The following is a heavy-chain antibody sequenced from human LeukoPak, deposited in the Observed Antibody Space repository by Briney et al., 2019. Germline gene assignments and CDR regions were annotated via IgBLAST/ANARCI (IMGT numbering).Heavy chain of an antibody. D-gene: IGHD6-13*01. Sequence: GGSLRLSCAASGFTLSTNYMRWVRQAPGKGLEWGSVIYSGGSTYFADPLNGRFTISKNNSKNTLYLQMNSLRAEDTAVYYCSRASIAAAGYYFDYWGQGTLVTVSS. CDR2: IYSGGST. CDR1: GFTLSTNY. J-gene: IGHJ4*02. V-gene: IGHV3-66*01. CDR3: SRASIAAAGYYFDY.